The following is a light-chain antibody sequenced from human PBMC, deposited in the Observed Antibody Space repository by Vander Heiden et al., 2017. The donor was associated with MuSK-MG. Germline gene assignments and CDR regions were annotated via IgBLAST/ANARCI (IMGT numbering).Light chain of an antibody. J-gene: IGLJ3*02. Sequence: QSVLAQPPSVSGTPGQRVTISCSGSSSNIGSNSVNWYQQVPGTAPKLRLYTNDQRPSGVPDRFSGAKSGTSASLAISGLQSEDEADYYCASWDDSLKGWVFGGGTKLTVL. CDR1: SSNIGSNS. CDR3: ASWDDSLKGWV. V-gene: IGLV1-44*01. CDR2: TND.